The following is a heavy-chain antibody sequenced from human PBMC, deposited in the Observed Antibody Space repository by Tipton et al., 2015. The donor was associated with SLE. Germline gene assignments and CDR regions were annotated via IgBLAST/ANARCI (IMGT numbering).Heavy chain of an antibody. CDR3: ARPLTAGYSSSFPFQH. CDR1: GFSFTSYW. V-gene: IGHV5-10-1*01. D-gene: IGHD6-13*01. CDR2: IDPSDSYT. J-gene: IGHJ1*01. Sequence: VQLVQSGAEVKKPGESLKISCKGSGFSFTSYWISWVRQMPGKGLEWMGSIDPSDSYTTYSPSFQGHVTFSADKSISTAYLQWSSLKASDTAMYYCARPLTAGYSSSFPFQHWGQGTLVTVSS.